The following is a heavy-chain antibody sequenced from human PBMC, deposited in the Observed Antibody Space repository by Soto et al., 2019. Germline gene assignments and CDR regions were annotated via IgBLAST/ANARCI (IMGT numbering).Heavy chain of an antibody. CDR1: GFTVSTYS. CDR2: IWPHGSNR. V-gene: IGHV3-33*01. D-gene: IGHD5-12*01. Sequence: QVHLVESGGGEVEPGRSLRLSCGASGFTVSTYSRNWVRPATATGLERVAIIWPHGSNRYYGDSAKGRFTISRDNSKDTLYRQMDSLTAEDTAVYYCARDLARGSRYYAMDVWGQGNTVTVSS. J-gene: IGHJ6*02. CDR3: ARDLARGSRYYAMDV.